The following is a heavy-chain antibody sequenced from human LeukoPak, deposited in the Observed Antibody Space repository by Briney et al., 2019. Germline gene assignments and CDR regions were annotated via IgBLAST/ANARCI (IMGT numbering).Heavy chain of an antibody. V-gene: IGHV5-51*01. CDR1: GYSFTSYW. J-gene: IGHJ4*02. D-gene: IGHD1-26*01. Sequence: GESLKISCKGSGYSFTSYWIARVRQMPGKGLEWMGIIYPGDSDIRYSPSFQGQVTISADRSISTAYLQWSSLKASDTAMYYCARGAYSGSYNSFDCWGQGTLVTVSS. CDR3: ARGAYSGSYNSFDC. CDR2: IYPGDSDI.